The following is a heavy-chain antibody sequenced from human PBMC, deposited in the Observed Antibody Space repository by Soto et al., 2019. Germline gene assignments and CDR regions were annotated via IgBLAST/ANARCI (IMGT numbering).Heavy chain of an antibody. D-gene: IGHD2-8*02. V-gene: IGHV4-34*01. CDR2: INHSGNT. CDR3: ARISWSSTLSDY. CDR1: GASLSDNY. J-gene: IGHJ4*02. Sequence: SETLSLTCAVYGASLSDNYCNWLRQPPGKGLEWIGEINHSGNTNYNPSLRSRVTISIDTSKNQLSLNLRSVSAADTAVYYCARISWSSTLSDYWGQGTLVTVSS.